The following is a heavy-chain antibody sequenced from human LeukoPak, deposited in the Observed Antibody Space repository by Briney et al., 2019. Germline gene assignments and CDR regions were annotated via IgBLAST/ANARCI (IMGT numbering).Heavy chain of an antibody. V-gene: IGHV1-2*02. D-gene: IGHD6-13*01. CDR2: INPNSGGT. Sequence: ASVKVSCKASGYTFTGYYMHWVRQAPGQGLEWMGWINPNSGGTNYAQKFQGRVTMTRDTSISTAYMELSRLRSDDTAVYYCARGIAAAVGSYFDYWGQGTLVTVSS. CDR1: GYTFTGYY. J-gene: IGHJ4*02. CDR3: ARGIAAAVGSYFDY.